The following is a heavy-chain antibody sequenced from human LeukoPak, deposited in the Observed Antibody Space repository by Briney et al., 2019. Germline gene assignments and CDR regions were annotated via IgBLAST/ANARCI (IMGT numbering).Heavy chain of an antibody. CDR2: IRYDGSNK. CDR1: GFTFSSYG. J-gene: IGHJ4*02. Sequence: PGGSLRLSCAASGFTFSSYGMHWVRQAPGKGLEWVAFIRYDGSNKYYADSVKGRFTISRDNSKNTLYLQMNGLRAEDTAVYYCAKEAIYSSSWYSADYWGQGTLVTVSS. V-gene: IGHV3-30*02. D-gene: IGHD6-13*01. CDR3: AKEAIYSSSWYSADY.